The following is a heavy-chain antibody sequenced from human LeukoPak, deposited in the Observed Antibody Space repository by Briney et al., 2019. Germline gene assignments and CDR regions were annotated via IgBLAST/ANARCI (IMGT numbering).Heavy chain of an antibody. J-gene: IGHJ6*02. CDR1: GCPFSSYW. V-gene: IGHV3-74*01. Sequence: GGSLRLSCAASGCPFSSYWMHWVRQVPGKGLLWVSRINSDGSATIYADSVRGRFTISRDNAKNTLYLQMSGLRVEDTAVYHCASDSPYYGMDVWGQGTTVTVSS. CDR3: ASDSPYYGMDV. CDR2: INSDGSAT.